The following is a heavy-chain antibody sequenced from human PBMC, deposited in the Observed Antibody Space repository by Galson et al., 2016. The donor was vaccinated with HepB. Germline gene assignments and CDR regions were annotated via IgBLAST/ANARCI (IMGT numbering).Heavy chain of an antibody. CDR1: GGSFNAYY. Sequence: TLSLTCGVYGGSFNAYYWSWIRQPPGKGLEWIGYISYSGSTYYNPSLKSRLTISVDTSKNQFSLKLSSVTAADTAVYYCARVGRLDFWSGYYVPPFDYWGQGTLVTVSS. D-gene: IGHD3-3*01. CDR3: ARVGRLDFWSGYYVPPFDY. CDR2: ISYSGST. J-gene: IGHJ4*02. V-gene: IGHV4-34*09.